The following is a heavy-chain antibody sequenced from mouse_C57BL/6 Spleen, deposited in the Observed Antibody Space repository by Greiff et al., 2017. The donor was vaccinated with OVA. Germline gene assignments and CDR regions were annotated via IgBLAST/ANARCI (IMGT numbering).Heavy chain of an antibody. CDR3: ARFYGSGWYFDV. D-gene: IGHD1-1*01. Sequence: EVQLVESGGGLVQPGGSLKLSCAASGFTFSDYYMYWVRQTPEKRLEWVAYISNGGGSTYYPDTVKGRFTISRDNAKNTLYLQMSRLKSEDTAMYYCARFYGSGWYFDVWGTGTTVTVSS. CDR2: ISNGGGST. J-gene: IGHJ1*03. V-gene: IGHV5-12*01. CDR1: GFTFSDYY.